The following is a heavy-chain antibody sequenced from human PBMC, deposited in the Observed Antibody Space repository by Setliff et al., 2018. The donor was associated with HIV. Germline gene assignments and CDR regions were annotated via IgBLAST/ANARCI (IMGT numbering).Heavy chain of an antibody. D-gene: IGHD3-22*01. CDR3: ATARRDYYDRGRRSHYYIGG. CDR2: IIPLFDTS. V-gene: IGHV1-69*06. Sequence: SVKVSCKASGGTFSTYGLSWVRQAPGQGLEWMGGIIPLFDTSNYAQKFQGRVAMTWDTSISTAYMVLSNLKSEDTAVYYCATARRDYYDRGRRSHYYIGGWGKGTTVTVSS. CDR1: GGTFSTYG. J-gene: IGHJ6*03.